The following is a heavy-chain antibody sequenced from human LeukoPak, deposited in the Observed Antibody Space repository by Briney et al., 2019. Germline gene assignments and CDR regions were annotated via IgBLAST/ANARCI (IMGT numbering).Heavy chain of an antibody. CDR1: GFTVSNNY. CDR2: IYSDGST. J-gene: IGHJ4*02. Sequence: GGSLRLSCAASGFTVSNNYMTWVRQAPGKGLEWLSVIYSDGSTYYADSVKDRFTISRDNAKNSLYLQMNSLRAEDTAVYYCARGQYCGGDCFYFDYWGQGTLVTVSS. D-gene: IGHD2-21*01. CDR3: ARGQYCGGDCFYFDY. V-gene: IGHV3-66*01.